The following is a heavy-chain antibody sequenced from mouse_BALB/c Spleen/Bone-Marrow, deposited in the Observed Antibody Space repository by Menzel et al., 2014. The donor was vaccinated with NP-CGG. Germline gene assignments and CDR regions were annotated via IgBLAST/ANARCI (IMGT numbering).Heavy chain of an antibody. Sequence: EVKLVESGAELVKPGASVKLSCTASGFNIKDTYMHWVKQRPEQGLEWIGRIDPANGNTKYDPNFQGKATITADTSSNTAYLQLSSQTSEDSAVYYCAWLDLFAYWGQGTLVTVSA. CDR2: IDPANGNT. CDR1: GFNIKDTY. J-gene: IGHJ3*01. D-gene: IGHD3-3*01. CDR3: AWLDLFAY. V-gene: IGHV14-3*02.